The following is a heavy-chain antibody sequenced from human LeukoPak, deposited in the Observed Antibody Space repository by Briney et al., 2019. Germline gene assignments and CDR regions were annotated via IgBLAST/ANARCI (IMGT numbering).Heavy chain of an antibody. D-gene: IGHD3-22*01. CDR3: ARRYYDSSGPFFYTLAD. Sequence: VASVKVSCKVSGYTLTELSMHWVRQATGQGLEWMGWMNPNSGNAGFAQKFQGRVTMTRNTSISTAYMELSSLRSEDTAVYYCARRYYDSSGPFFYTLADWGQGTLVTVSS. V-gene: IGHV1-8*01. J-gene: IGHJ4*02. CDR1: GYTLTELS. CDR2: MNPNSGNA.